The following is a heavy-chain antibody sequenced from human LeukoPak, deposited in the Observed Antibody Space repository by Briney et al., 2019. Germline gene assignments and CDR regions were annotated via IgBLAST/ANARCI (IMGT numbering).Heavy chain of an antibody. CDR1: GFTFSSYG. V-gene: IGHV3-33*01. J-gene: IGHJ5*02. Sequence: PGGSLRLSCAASGFTFSSYGMHWVRQAPGKGLEWVAVIWYDGSNKYYADSVKGRFTISRDNSKNTLYLQMNSLRAEDTAVYYCARDRGTRSDRSSFGWFDPWGQGTLVTVSS. CDR3: ARDRGTRSDRSSFGWFDP. D-gene: IGHD3-10*01. CDR2: IWYDGSNK.